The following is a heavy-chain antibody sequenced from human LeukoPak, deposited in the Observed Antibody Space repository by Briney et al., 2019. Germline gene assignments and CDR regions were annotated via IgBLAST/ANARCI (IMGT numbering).Heavy chain of an antibody. CDR1: GFTFSSYW. CDR2: IYNDGTT. J-gene: IGHJ1*01. CDR3: ATTSGNYLYFQH. Sequence: GGSLRLSCAASGFTFSSYWMSWVRQAPGKGLEWISVIYNDGTTYYADSVKGRLTISRDNSKNTLYLQMSSLRVDDTAVYYCATTSGNYLYFQHWGQGTLVTVSS. V-gene: IGHV3-66*01. D-gene: IGHD1-26*01.